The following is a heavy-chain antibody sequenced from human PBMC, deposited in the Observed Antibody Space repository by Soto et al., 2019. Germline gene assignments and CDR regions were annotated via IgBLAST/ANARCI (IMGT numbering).Heavy chain of an antibody. CDR3: AKGGVLLWFGED. Sequence: QVQLVESGGGVVQPGRSLRLSCAASGFTFSSYGMHWVRQAPGKGLEWVAVISYDGSNKYYADSVKGRFTISRDNSKNPLYLQMNSLRAEDTAVYYCAKGGVLLWFGEDWGQGTLVTVSS. J-gene: IGHJ4*02. CDR2: ISYDGSNK. D-gene: IGHD3-10*01. CDR1: GFTFSSYG. V-gene: IGHV3-30*18.